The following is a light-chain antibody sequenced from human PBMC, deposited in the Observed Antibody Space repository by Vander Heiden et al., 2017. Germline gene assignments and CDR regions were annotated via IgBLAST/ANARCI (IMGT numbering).Light chain of an antibody. CDR2: DAA. Sequence: IVLTPSPASLSVSPGGRATLSCRASQSVSNNLAWYHQKPGQAPRLLIFDAASRATGVPSSITASGSGTEFSLTISSLQSDDVASFYCQQYNTWPYTFGQGTKLEIK. V-gene: IGKV3-15*01. J-gene: IGKJ2*01. CDR3: QQYNTWPYT. CDR1: QSVSNN.